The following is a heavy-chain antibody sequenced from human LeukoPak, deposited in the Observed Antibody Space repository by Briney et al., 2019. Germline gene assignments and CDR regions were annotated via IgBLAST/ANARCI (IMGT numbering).Heavy chain of an antibody. J-gene: IGHJ5*02. CDR1: VYSLSHLS. Sequence: ASVTVSCKVSVYSLSHLSLQWVRQAPGQGLEGRGGFNPEHTETIYSQKFQGRVTLTEDTSTDTAYMELSSLRSEDTAMYFCAQQKAGYSGSPSWFDPWGQGTLVTVSS. CDR3: AQQKAGYSGSPSWFDP. CDR2: FNPEHTET. V-gene: IGHV1-24*01. D-gene: IGHD5-12*01.